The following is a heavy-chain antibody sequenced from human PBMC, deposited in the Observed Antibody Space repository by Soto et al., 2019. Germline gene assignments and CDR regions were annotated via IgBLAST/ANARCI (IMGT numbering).Heavy chain of an antibody. J-gene: IGHJ2*01. D-gene: IGHD3-22*01. CDR3: AGAVTMIAARRYFDL. V-gene: IGHV4-59*01. Sequence: QVQLQESGPGLVKPSETLSLTCTVSGGSISSYYLSWIRQRPGKGLEWIGYIYYIGSPNYNPPLKIRVTTSVDTSNNQFTMKLSAVTAATTAVYYCAGAVTMIAARRYFDLWGRGTLVTVSS. CDR2: IYYIGSP. CDR1: GGSISSYY.